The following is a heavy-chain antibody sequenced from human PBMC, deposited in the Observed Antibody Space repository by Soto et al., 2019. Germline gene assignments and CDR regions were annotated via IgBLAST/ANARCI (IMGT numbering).Heavy chain of an antibody. CDR3: VSQRTSVLTQAYFDY. CDR1: GGSISSSGYY. D-gene: IGHD2-8*01. CDR2: VYYRGRS. Sequence: SETLSLTCSVSGGSISSSGYYWGWIRQSPGKGLEWIGSVYYRGRSYSKSSVKSRVTISVDTSKNQFSLNLNSVTASDTAVYFCVSQRTSVLTQAYFDYWGPGALVTVSS. V-gene: IGHV4-39*01. J-gene: IGHJ4*02.